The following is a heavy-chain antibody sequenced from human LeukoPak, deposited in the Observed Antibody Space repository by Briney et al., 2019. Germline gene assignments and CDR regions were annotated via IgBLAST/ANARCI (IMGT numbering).Heavy chain of an antibody. CDR3: ARGYDTLYYYYGMDV. CDR2: IYYSGST. D-gene: IGHD3-9*01. V-gene: IGHV4-59*01. CDR1: GGSISSYY. J-gene: IGHJ6*02. Sequence: PSETLSLTCTVSGGSISSYYWSWIRQPPGKGLEWIGYIYYSGSTNYNPSLKSRVTISVDTSKNQFSLKLSSVTAADTAVYYCARGYDTLYYYYGMDVWGQGTTVTVSS.